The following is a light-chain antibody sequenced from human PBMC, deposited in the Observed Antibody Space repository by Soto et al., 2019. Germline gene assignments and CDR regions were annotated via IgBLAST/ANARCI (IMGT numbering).Light chain of an antibody. CDR3: QQGHSLPRT. CDR2: PSS. V-gene: IGKV1-12*01. J-gene: IGKJ1*01. CDR1: QDVRNW. Sequence: DIQMTQSPSFVSASVGDRVTITCRASQDVRNWLAWYQQKPGQAPKLLIYPSSSLQSGVPARFSGSASGTEFTLTISCLQPEDFATYYCQQGHSLPRTFGQGTRVEI.